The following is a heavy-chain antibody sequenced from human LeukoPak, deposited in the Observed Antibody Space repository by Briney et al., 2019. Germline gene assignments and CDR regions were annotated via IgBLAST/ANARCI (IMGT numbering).Heavy chain of an antibody. CDR2: IYSDGST. J-gene: IGHJ4*02. D-gene: IGHD6-13*01. V-gene: IGHV3-53*01. Sequence: PGGSLRLSCAASGFTVSSNYMSWVRQAPGKGPEWVSVIYSDGSTYYADSVKGRFTISRDTSKNTLYLQMNSLRTEDTAVYYCARDLAAGGTYPHSWAQGTLVSVSS. CDR1: GFTVSSNY. CDR3: ARDLAAGGTYPHS.